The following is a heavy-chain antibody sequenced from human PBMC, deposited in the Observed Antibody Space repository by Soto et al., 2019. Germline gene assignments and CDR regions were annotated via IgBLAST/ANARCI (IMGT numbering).Heavy chain of an antibody. D-gene: IGHD2-2*01. CDR3: ARNHAVVVPAALIYYYYYGMDV. Sequence: GGSLRLSCAASGFTFSSYWMHWVRQAPGKGLVWVSRINRDGSSTSYADSVKGRFTISRDNAKNTLYLQMNSLRAEDTAVYYCARNHAVVVPAALIYYYYYGMDVWGQGTTVTVSS. CDR1: GFTFSSYW. CDR2: INRDGSST. V-gene: IGHV3-74*01. J-gene: IGHJ6*02.